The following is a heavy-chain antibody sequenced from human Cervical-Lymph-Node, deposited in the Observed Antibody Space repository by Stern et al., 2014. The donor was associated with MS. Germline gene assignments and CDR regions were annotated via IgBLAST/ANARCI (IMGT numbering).Heavy chain of an antibody. CDR3: ARERHSMDV. Sequence: VQLLQSGAEVKKPGASVKVSCKASGYSFTAYYMHWVRQAPGQGLEWMGWIDPNSGGTKSAQNFQGRVTMTRDTSISTFYMELSGLTSDDTAVFYCARERHSMDVWGQGTTVTVS. CDR2: IDPNSGGT. J-gene: IGHJ6*02. CDR1: GYSFTAYY. V-gene: IGHV1-2*02.